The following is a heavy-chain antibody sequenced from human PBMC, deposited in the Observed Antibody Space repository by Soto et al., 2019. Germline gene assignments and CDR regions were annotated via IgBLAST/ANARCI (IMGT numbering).Heavy chain of an antibody. Sequence: SLRLSCAAAGFTFSSYAMSWVRQAPGKGLEWVSAISGSGGSTYYADSVKGRFTISRDNSKNTLYLQMNSLRAEDTAVYYCAKALITTMAEGYFDYWGQGTLVTVSS. CDR1: GFTFSSYA. CDR3: AKALITTMAEGYFDY. V-gene: IGHV3-23*01. J-gene: IGHJ4*02. CDR2: ISGSGGST. D-gene: IGHD3-10*01.